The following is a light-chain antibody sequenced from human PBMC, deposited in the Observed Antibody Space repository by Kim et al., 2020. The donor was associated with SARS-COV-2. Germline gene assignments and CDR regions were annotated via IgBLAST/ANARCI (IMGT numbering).Light chain of an antibody. CDR3: QTWGTGTHVV. V-gene: IGLV4-69*01. Sequence: VKLTCTLSSGHSSYAIAWHQQQPEKGPRYLMKLNSDGSHSKGDGIPDRFSGSSSGAERYLTISSLQSEDEADYYCQTWGTGTHVVFGGGTQLTVL. CDR2: LNSDGSH. CDR1: SGHSSYA. J-gene: IGLJ2*01.